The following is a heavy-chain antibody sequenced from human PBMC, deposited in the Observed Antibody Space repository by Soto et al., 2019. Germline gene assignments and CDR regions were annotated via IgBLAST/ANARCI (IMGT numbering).Heavy chain of an antibody. V-gene: IGHV4-34*01. Sequence: QVRLQQWGAGLLKPSETLSLTCAVYGGSFSGYYWSWIRQPRGKGLEWIGEINHGGSTNYNPSLKSRVTISVDTSNNHFSLKLTSVTAADTAVYYCARGRVSSGWYRDYWGQGTLVTVSS. CDR2: INHGGST. J-gene: IGHJ4*02. D-gene: IGHD6-19*01. CDR1: GGSFSGYY. CDR3: ARGRVSSGWYRDY.